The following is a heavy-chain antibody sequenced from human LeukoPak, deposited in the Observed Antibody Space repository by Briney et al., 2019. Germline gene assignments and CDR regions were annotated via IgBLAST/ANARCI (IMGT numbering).Heavy chain of an antibody. CDR1: GGSISSSSYY. CDR3: ARDGYSSSWPSIDY. CDR2: IYYSGST. Sequence: SETLSLTCTVSGGSISSSSYYWGWIRQPPGKGLEWIGSIYYSGSTYYNPSLKSRVTISVDTSKNQFSLKLSSVTAADTAVYYCARDGYSSSWPSIDYWGQGTLVTVSS. J-gene: IGHJ4*02. D-gene: IGHD6-13*01. V-gene: IGHV4-39*07.